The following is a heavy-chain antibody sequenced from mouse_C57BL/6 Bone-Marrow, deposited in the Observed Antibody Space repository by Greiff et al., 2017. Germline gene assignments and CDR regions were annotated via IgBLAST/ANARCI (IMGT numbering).Heavy chain of an antibody. CDR3: ADSPRGSSGLFAY. V-gene: IGHV2-6*01. CDR2: IWGVGST. Sequence: VQGVESGPGLVAPSQSLSITCTVSGFSLTSYGVDWVRQSPGKGLEWLGVIWGVGSTNYNSALKSRLSISKDNSKSQVFLKMNSLQTDDTAMYYCADSPRGSSGLFAYWGKGTLVTVSA. D-gene: IGHD3-2*02. J-gene: IGHJ3*01. CDR1: GFSLTSYG.